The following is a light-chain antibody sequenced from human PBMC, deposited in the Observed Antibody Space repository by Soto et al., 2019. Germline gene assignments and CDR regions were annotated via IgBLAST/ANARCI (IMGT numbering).Light chain of an antibody. Sequence: DIQMTQSPSSLSASVGARVTITCRASQSVTTYLHWYQQKAGEAPKLLIYAISNLQSGVSSRFSGSGSGTDFSLTINTLQPEDFATYYCQQGYSTPWTFGQGTKWEIK. CDR2: AIS. CDR1: QSVTTY. V-gene: IGKV1-39*01. CDR3: QQGYSTPWT. J-gene: IGKJ1*01.